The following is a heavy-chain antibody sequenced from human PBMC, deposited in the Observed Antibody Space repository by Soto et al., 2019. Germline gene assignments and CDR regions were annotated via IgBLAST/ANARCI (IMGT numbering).Heavy chain of an antibody. CDR1: GFTFSSYA. V-gene: IGHV3-23*01. J-gene: IGHJ6*04. D-gene: IGHD3-9*01. Sequence: EVPLLESGEGLVQPGASLKLSCAASGFTFSSYAISWVRQAPGKGLEWVSGIGGSGGNTYYADSVKGRFTISRDNSKNTLFLKMNSLRGEDTAEYYCARVVRYFDTPYGMDVWGKGNTVTVSS. CDR2: IGGSGGNT. CDR3: ARVVRYFDTPYGMDV.